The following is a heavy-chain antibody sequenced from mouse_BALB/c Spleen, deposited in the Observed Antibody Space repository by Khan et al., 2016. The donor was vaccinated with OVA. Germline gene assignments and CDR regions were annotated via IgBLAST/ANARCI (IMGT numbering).Heavy chain of an antibody. D-gene: IGHD2-1*01. CDR1: GYTFTNYW. Sequence: QVQLKESGGEVVRPGTSVKISCKASGYTFTNYWLGWVKQRPGNGLEWIGDIYPGGDSTNYNEKFKGKATLTVDTSCSTANMQLSSLTSKDSAVYFCAGWSTWYFEVWGAGTTVIVSS. CDR3: AGWSTWYFEV. J-gene: IGHJ1*01. V-gene: IGHV1-63*02. CDR2: IYPGGDST.